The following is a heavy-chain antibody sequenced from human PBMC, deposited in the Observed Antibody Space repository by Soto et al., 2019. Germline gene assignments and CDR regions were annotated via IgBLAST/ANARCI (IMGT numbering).Heavy chain of an antibody. V-gene: IGHV1-46*01. CDR2: INPSGGST. D-gene: IGHD3-10*02. CDR1: GYTFTSYY. CDR3: ARVFGGQTAIYYFDY. Sequence: ASVKVSCKASGYTFTSYYMHWVRQAPGQGLEWMGIINPSGGSTSYAQKFQGRVTMTRDTSTSTVYMELSSLRSEDTAVYYCARVFGGQTAIYYFDYWGQGTLVTVSS. J-gene: IGHJ4*02.